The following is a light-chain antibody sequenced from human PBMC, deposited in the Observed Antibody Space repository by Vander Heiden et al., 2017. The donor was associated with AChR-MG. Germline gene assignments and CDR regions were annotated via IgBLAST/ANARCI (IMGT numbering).Light chain of an antibody. CDR2: GNS. CDR1: SPNIGAGYD. V-gene: IGLV1-40*01. CDR3: QSYDSSLSSYV. Sequence: QFVLTQPPSLSGAPGQRVTISCTGSSPNIGAGYDVHWYQQLPVSAPKLLIYGNSNRPSGFPDRFSGSKSGTSASLAITGLQAEDEADYYCQSYDSSLSSYVFGTGTKVTVL. J-gene: IGLJ1*01.